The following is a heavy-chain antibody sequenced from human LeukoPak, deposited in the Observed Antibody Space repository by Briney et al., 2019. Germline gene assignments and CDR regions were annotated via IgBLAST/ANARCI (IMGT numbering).Heavy chain of an antibody. CDR3: ARGGGSYQGDAFDI. D-gene: IGHD1-26*01. CDR1: GFTFLSYS. V-gene: IGHV3-64*01. J-gene: IGHJ3*02. CDR2: ISSDGTST. Sequence: PGGSLRLSCEASGFTFLSYSMHWVRQGPGKGLEYVSAISSDGTSTYYASSMKGRISISRDNSKNTLYLQMGSLRVEDMAVYYCARGGGSYQGDAFDIWGHGTVVTVSS.